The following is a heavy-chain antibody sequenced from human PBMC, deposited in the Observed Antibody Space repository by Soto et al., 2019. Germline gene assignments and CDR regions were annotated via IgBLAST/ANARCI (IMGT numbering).Heavy chain of an antibody. V-gene: IGHV6-1*01. D-gene: IGHD5-12*01. CDR2: TYFRSKWYN. Sequence: SQTLSLTCVISGDSVSSNTASWNWIRQSPSRGLEWLGRTYFRSKWYNDYAASVKSRIIINPGTSNNQFSLQLNSVTPEDTAVYFCAKGDNLGPKTGYAFDPWGQGIMVTVSS. J-gene: IGHJ5*02. CDR3: AKGDNLGPKTGYAFDP. CDR1: GDSVSSNTAS.